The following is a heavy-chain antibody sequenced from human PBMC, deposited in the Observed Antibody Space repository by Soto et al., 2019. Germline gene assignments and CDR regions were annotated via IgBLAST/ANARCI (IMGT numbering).Heavy chain of an antibody. J-gene: IGHJ4*02. V-gene: IGHV3-33*01. CDR3: ARDPGELLPGAFDY. Sequence: QVQLVESGGGVVQPGRSLRLSCAASGFTFSSYGMHWVRQAPGKGLEWVAVIWYDGSNKYYADSVKGRFTISRDNSKNTLYLQMNSLRAEDTAVYYCARDPGELLPGAFDYWGQGTLVTVSS. CDR1: GFTFSSYG. D-gene: IGHD1-26*01. CDR2: IWYDGSNK.